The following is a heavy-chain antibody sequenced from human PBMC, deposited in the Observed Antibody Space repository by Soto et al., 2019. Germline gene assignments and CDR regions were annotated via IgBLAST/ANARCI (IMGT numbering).Heavy chain of an antibody. CDR3: ARRAGDSSSHRFDS. D-gene: IGHD2-2*01. J-gene: IGHJ4*02. CDR2: ITTSSTL. Sequence: PGGSLRLSCAASGFTFSDHNMAWIRQAPGKGLEWLSYITTSSTLYYAASVKGRFTMSRDNAKNSLYLLMNSLRVEDTAVYYCARRAGDSSSHRFDSWGQGTLVTVSS. CDR1: GFTFSDHN. V-gene: IGHV3-11*01.